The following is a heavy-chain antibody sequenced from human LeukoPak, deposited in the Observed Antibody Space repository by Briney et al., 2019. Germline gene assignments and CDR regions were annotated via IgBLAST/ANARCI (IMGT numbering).Heavy chain of an antibody. J-gene: IGHJ4*02. CDR3: ARGIAAAPYNFDY. CDR2: IYHSGSS. Sequence: SETLSLTCTVSGGSISSGGYYWSWIRQPPGKGLEWIGYIYHSGSSNYNPSLKSRVTMSVDTSKNQFSLKLRSVTAADTAVYYCARGIAAAPYNFDYWGQGTLVTVSS. V-gene: IGHV4-61*08. D-gene: IGHD6-13*01. CDR1: GGSISSGGYY.